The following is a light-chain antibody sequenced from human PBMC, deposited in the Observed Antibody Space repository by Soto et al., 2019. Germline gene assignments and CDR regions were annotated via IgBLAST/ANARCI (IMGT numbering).Light chain of an antibody. J-gene: IGKJ1*01. CDR3: QQYGSSPTWT. CDR1: QSVSSSY. V-gene: IGKV3-20*01. CDR2: GAS. Sequence: VLPQTTDTLSLSPGERATLSCRASQSVSSSYLAWYQQKPGQAPRLPIYGASSRATGIPDRFSGSGSGTDFTLTISRLEPEDFAVYYCQQYGSSPTWTFGQGTKVDIK.